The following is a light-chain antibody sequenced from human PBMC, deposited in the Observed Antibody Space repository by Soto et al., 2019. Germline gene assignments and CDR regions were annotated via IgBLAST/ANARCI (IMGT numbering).Light chain of an antibody. CDR3: QSYDRSLSGGV. J-gene: IGLJ2*01. V-gene: IGLV1-40*01. CDR1: SSNIGAGYD. CDR2: GYS. Sequence: QSVLTQPPSVSGAPGQRVTISCTGSSSNIGAGYDVHWYQQLPGTAPKLLIYGYSNRPSGVSDRFSASKSGTSASLAITGLQAEDEADYYCQSYDRSLSGGVFGGGTQLTVL.